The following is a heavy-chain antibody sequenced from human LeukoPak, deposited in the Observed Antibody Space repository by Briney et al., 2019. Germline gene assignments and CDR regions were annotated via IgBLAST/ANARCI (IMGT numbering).Heavy chain of an antibody. D-gene: IGHD3-22*01. CDR2: IYYSGST. J-gene: IGHJ5*02. Sequence: SETLSLTCTVSGGSISSSSYYWGWIRQPPGKGLEWIGSIYYSGSTYYNPSLKSRVTISVDTSKNQFSLKLSSVTAADTAVYYCARSVGGYAYNWFDPWGQGTLVTVSS. CDR3: ARSVGGYAYNWFDP. CDR1: GGSISSSSYY. V-gene: IGHV4-39*01.